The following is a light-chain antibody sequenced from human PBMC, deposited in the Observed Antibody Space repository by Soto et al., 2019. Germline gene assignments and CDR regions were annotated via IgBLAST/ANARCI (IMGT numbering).Light chain of an antibody. V-gene: IGKV3-11*01. CDR3: QQRSNWPIT. J-gene: IGKJ5*01. CDR2: DAS. CDR1: QSVSSY. Sequence: EIVLTQSPAPRSLSPGERATLSCRASQSVSSYLAWYHQKPGQAPRLLIYDASNRATGIPARFSGNGSGTDFTLTISSLEPEDFAVYYCQQRSNWPITFGQGTRREIK.